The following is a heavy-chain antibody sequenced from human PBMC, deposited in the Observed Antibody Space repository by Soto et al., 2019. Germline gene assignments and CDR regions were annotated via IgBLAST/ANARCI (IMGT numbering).Heavy chain of an antibody. CDR1: GGSVSSGDYY. Sequence: SETLSLTCTVSGGSVSSGDYYWSWIRQPPGKGLEWIGYIYYSGSTYYNPSLKSRVTISVDTSKNQFSLKLSSVTAADTAVYYCARVFSDSSSFFDPWGQGTLVTVS. CDR2: IYYSGST. D-gene: IGHD6-13*01. J-gene: IGHJ5*02. CDR3: ARVFSDSSSFFDP. V-gene: IGHV4-30-4*01.